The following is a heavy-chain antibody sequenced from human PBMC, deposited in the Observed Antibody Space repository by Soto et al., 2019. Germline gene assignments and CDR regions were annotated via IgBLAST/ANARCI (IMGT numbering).Heavy chain of an antibody. J-gene: IGHJ4*02. CDR3: AKDRLAGGFDY. V-gene: IGHV3-23*01. CDR1: GLTFSSYA. D-gene: IGHD3-16*01. Sequence: GGSMRLSCAASGLTFSSYAMSWVRQAPGKGLEWVSAISGSGGSTYYADSVKGRFTISRDNSKNTVYLQMNSLRADDTAVYYCAKDRLAGGFDYWGQGTLVTVSS. CDR2: ISGSGGST.